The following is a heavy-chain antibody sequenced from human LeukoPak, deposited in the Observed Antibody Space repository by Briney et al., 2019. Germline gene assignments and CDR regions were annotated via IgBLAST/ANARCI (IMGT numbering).Heavy chain of an antibody. CDR3: SRYSGIVTTAPTVFDH. CDR1: GFIFGSYA. CDR2: ISRSVDST. Sequence: PGGSLRLSCEASGFIFGSYAMSWVRQAPGKGLEWVATISRSVDSTSYSDSVKGRISISRDNSKNTVSLRLNSLRAEDTAVYYCSRYSGIVTTAPTVFDHWGQGTLVTVSS. D-gene: IGHD5-12*01. J-gene: IGHJ4*02. V-gene: IGHV3-23*01.